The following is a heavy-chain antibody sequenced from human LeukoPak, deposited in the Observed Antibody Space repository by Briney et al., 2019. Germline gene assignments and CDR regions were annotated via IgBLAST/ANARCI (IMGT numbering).Heavy chain of an antibody. D-gene: IGHD1-1*01. J-gene: IGHJ4*02. CDR2: IIPIFGPA. CDR1: GGTFSSYA. V-gene: IGHV1-69*13. Sequence: SVKVSCKASGGTFSSYAISWVRQAPGQGLEWMGGIIPIFGPANYAQKFQGRVTITADESTSTAYMELRSLRSEDTAVYYCASIVERRYENYYFDYWGQGTLVTVSS. CDR3: ASIVERRYENYYFDY.